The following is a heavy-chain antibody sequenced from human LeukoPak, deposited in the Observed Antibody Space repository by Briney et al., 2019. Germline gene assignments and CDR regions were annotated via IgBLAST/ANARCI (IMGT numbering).Heavy chain of an antibody. Sequence: SETLSLTCAVSGGSISSGNWWSWVRQPPGKGLEWIGEIYHSGSTNYNPSLKSRVTMSVDTSKNQFSLKLSSVTAADTAVYYCARGWSRYGIAARRFSVDIWGQGTMVTVSS. CDR1: GGSISSGNW. CDR3: ARGWSRYGIAARRFSVDI. D-gene: IGHD6-6*01. V-gene: IGHV4-4*02. J-gene: IGHJ3*02. CDR2: IYHSGST.